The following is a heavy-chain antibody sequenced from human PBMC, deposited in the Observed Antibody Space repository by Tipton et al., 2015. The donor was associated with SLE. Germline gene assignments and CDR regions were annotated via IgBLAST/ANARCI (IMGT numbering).Heavy chain of an antibody. CDR1: GFTFSSYA. Sequence: SLRLSCAASGFTFSSYAMRWVRQAPGKGLAWVSAISGSGGSTYYADSVKGRFTISRDNSKNTLYLQMNSLRAEDTAVYYCAKPVGYSGYDSWDYWGQGTLVTVSS. CDR3: AKPVGYSGYDSWDY. V-gene: IGHV3-23*01. D-gene: IGHD5-12*01. CDR2: ISGSGGST. J-gene: IGHJ4*02.